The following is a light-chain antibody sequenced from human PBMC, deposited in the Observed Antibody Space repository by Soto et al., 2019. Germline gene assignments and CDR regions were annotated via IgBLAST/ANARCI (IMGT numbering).Light chain of an antibody. CDR2: SAS. Sequence: EIVLTQSPATLSLSPGERATLSCRASQSVGNDLVWYHHKPGQAPRLLIYSASNRATGIPARFSGSGSGTDFTLTISSREPEDFAVYYCQQRTNWPPTFGGGTKVEIK. J-gene: IGKJ4*01. CDR3: QQRTNWPPT. V-gene: IGKV3-11*01. CDR1: QSVGND.